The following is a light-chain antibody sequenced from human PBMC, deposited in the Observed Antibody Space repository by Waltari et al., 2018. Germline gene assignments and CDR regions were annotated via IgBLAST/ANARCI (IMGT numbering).Light chain of an antibody. V-gene: IGLV1-40*01. Sequence: QSVLTQPPSASGAPGQRVTISCTGSSSNIGAGYYVSWYQQFPRTAPKLLIYENSRRRSGGSDRFSGSNSGTSASLTITGLQSEDEADYYCSAWDSSLRTVLFGGGTRLTVL. CDR2: ENS. CDR1: SSNIGAGYY. J-gene: IGLJ2*01. CDR3: SAWDSSLRTVL.